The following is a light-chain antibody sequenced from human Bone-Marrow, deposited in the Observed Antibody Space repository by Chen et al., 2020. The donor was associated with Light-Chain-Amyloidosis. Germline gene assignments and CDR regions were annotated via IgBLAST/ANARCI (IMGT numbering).Light chain of an antibody. CDR3: SSFTSSSSYV. CDR1: SGDVGTYNY. J-gene: IGLJ1*01. Sequence: QSALTQPASGSGFPGMSITISGTGTSGDVGTYNYVSWYQKHPGKAPKVMIYAVSNRPSGVSNRFSGSKSGNTASLTISGLQAEDEADYYCSSFTSSSSYVFGPGTKVTVL. CDR2: AVS. V-gene: IGLV2-14*01.